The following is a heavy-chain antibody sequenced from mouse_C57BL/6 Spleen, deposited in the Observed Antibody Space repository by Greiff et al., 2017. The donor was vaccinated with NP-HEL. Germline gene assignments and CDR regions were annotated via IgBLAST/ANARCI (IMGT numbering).Heavy chain of an antibody. V-gene: IGHV1-82*01. CDR1: GYAFSSSW. CDR2: IYPGDGDT. D-gene: IGHD3-2*02. CDR3: ARRHGSGYFDY. Sequence: QVHVKQSGPELVKPGASVKISCKASGYAFSSSWMNWVKQRPGKGLEWIGRIYPGDGDTNYNGKFKGKATLTADKSSSTAYMQLSSLTSEDSAVYFCARRHGSGYFDYWGQGTTLTVSS. J-gene: IGHJ2*01.